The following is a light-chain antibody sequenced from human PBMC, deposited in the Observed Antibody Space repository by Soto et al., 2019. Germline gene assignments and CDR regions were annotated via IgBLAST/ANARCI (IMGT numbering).Light chain of an antibody. V-gene: IGLV2-23*02. Sequence: QSALTQPASVSGSPGQSITISCTGTSSDVGSYNLVSWYQQHPGKAPKLMIYEVSKRPSGVSNRFSGSKSGNTASLTISGVQAEEEGDYYCCSYAGSSTFVVFGGGTKVTGL. J-gene: IGLJ2*01. CDR2: EVS. CDR1: SSDVGSYNL. CDR3: CSYAGSSTFVV.